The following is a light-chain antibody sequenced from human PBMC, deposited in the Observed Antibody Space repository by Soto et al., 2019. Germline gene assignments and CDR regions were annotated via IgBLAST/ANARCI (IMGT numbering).Light chain of an antibody. CDR1: QNIRSW. J-gene: IGKJ1*01. V-gene: IGKV1-5*01. Sequence: DIQMTQSPSTLSASVGDSVTITCRASQNIRSWLAWYQQTPGKAPKLLIYDASSLESGVPSRFSGSGSGTEFTLTISSLQPDDFATYYCQQYNSYWTFGQGTKV. CDR3: QQYNSYWT. CDR2: DAS.